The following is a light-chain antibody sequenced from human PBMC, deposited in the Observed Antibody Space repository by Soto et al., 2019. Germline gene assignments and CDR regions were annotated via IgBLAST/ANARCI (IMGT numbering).Light chain of an antibody. J-gene: IGLJ1*01. CDR3: SSYTSTSTYV. Sequence: QSVLTQPASVSGSPGQSIAISCTGTSSDVGGYNYVSWYQQHPGTAPKLMIYDVSNRPSGVSDRFSGSKSGNTASLTISGIQAEDEDDYYCSSYTSTSTYVFGTGTKLTVL. V-gene: IGLV2-14*01. CDR2: DVS. CDR1: SSDVGGYNY.